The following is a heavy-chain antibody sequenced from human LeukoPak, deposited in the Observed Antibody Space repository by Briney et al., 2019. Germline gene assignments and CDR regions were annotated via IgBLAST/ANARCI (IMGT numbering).Heavy chain of an antibody. CDR2: IYYSGTT. J-gene: IGHJ4*02. Sequence: PSETLSLTCTVSGGSISSSSYYWSWIRQPPGKGLEWIGSIYYSGTTYYNPSLKSRVTISVDTSKNQFSLKLSSVTAADTAVYYCARGREYYDSSASSFDYWGQGTLVTVSS. CDR3: ARGREYYDSSASSFDY. V-gene: IGHV4-39*07. D-gene: IGHD3-22*01. CDR1: GGSISSSSYY.